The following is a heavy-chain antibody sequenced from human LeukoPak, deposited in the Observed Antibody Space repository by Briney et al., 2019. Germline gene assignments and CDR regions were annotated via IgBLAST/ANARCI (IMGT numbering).Heavy chain of an antibody. CDR2: ISHIGRT. CDR3: ARDLVTVTKGFDI. D-gene: IGHD4-17*01. Sequence: SETLSLTCAVSGDSFSSHYWTWIRQSPGTGLEWIGYISHIGRTNYNPSLKSRVTISIDTSKNQFSLKLRSVTAADTTVYYCARDLVTVTKGFDIWGQGTMVSVSS. CDR1: GDSFSSHY. J-gene: IGHJ3*02. V-gene: IGHV4-59*11.